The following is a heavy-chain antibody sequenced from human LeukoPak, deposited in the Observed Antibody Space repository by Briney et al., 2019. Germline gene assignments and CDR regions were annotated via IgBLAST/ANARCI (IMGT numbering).Heavy chain of an antibody. CDR1: GGSISSSTYY. CDR2: IYYSGST. Sequence: SETLSLTCTVSGGSISSSTYYWGWIRQPPGKWLEWIGSIYYSGSTYYNPSLKSRVTISVDTSKNQFSLKLNSVTAADTAVYYCATNNYNTNDYWGQGTLVTVSS. CDR3: ATNNYNTNDY. J-gene: IGHJ4*02. D-gene: IGHD5-24*01. V-gene: IGHV4-39*07.